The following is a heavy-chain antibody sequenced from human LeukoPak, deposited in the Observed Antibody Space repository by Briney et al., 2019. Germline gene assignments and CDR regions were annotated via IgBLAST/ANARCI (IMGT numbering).Heavy chain of an antibody. V-gene: IGHV1-2*02. CDR3: ARSIAAAGTDY. D-gene: IGHD6-13*01. CDR2: INPNSGGT. J-gene: IGHJ4*02. CDR1: GYTFTGYY. Sequence: ASVKVSCKASGYTFTGYYMHWVRQAPGQGLAWMGWINPNSGGTNYAQKFQGRVTMTRDTSISTAYMELSRLRSDDTAAYYCARSIAAAGTDYWGQGTLVTVSS.